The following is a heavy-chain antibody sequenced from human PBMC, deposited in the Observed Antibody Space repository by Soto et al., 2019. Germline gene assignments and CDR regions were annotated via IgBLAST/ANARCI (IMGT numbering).Heavy chain of an antibody. CDR3: ARGRSSSWYFDY. D-gene: IGHD6-13*01. CDR1: GGSISSGGYY. CDR2: IYYSGSP. J-gene: IGHJ4*02. V-gene: IGHV4-31*03. Sequence: QVQLQESGPGLVKPSQTLSLTCTVSGGSISSGGYYWSWIRQHPGKGLEWIGYIYYSGSPYYNPSLKSRVTISVDTFKNQFSLKLSSVTAADTAVYYCARGRSSSWYFDYWGQGTLVTVSS.